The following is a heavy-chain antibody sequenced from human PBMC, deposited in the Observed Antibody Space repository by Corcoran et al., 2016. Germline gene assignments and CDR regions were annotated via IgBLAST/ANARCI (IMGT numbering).Heavy chain of an antibody. CDR2: IDPSDSYT. V-gene: IGHV5-10-1*03. D-gene: IGHD6-13*01. J-gene: IGHJ5*02. CDR3: ARPGGIAAAGKDPLEP. Sequence: EVQLVQSGAEVKKPGESLRISCKGSGYSFTSYWISWVRQMPGKGLEWMGSIDPSDSYTNYSPSFQGHVTIYADKSISTAYLQWSSLKASDTAMYYCARPGGIAAAGKDPLEPWGQGTLVTVS. CDR1: GYSFTSYW.